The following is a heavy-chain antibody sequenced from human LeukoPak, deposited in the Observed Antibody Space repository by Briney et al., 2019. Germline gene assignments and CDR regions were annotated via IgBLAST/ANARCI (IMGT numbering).Heavy chain of an antibody. J-gene: IGHJ4*02. CDR1: GFTFSSYG. Sequence: GGSLRLSCAASGFTFSSYGMHWVRQAPGKGLEWVAFIRYDGSNKYYADSVKGRFTISRDNSKNTLYLQMNSLRAEDTAVYYCAKDKDDFWSGYSIPDYWGQGTLVTVSS. CDR2: IRYDGSNK. CDR3: AKDKDDFWSGYSIPDY. V-gene: IGHV3-30*02. D-gene: IGHD3-3*01.